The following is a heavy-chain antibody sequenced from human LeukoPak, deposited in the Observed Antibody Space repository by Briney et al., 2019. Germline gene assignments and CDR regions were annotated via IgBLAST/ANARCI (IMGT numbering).Heavy chain of an antibody. V-gene: IGHV1-58*02. D-gene: IGHD3-10*01. J-gene: IGHJ6*02. CDR1: GYTFTGYY. Sequence: SVKVSCKASGYTFTGYYMHWVRQAPGQGLEWIGWIVVGSGNTNYAQKFQERVTITRDMSTGTAYMELSSLRSEDTAVYYCAAARGMVRGVIHYYYGMDVWGQGTTVTVSS. CDR2: IVVGSGNT. CDR3: AAARGMVRGVIHYYYGMDV.